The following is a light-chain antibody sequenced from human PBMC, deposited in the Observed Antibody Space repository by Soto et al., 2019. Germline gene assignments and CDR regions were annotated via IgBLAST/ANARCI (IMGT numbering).Light chain of an antibody. CDR1: QSVSSSY. CDR3: QQYGSSLYT. J-gene: IGKJ2*01. Sequence: ETVLTQSPGTLSLSPGERDTLSCRASQSVSSSYLAWYQQKPGQAPRLLIYGASIRATGIPDRFSGSGSGTDFTLTISRLEPEDFAVYYCQQYGSSLYTFGQGTKLEIK. CDR2: GAS. V-gene: IGKV3-20*01.